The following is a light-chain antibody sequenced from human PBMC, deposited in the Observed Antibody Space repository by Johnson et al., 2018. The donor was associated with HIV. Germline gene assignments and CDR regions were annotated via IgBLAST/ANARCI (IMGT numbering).Light chain of an antibody. J-gene: IGLJ1*01. CDR1: SSNIGNNY. V-gene: IGLV1-51*01. CDR3: GTWDSSLSAYV. CDR2: DNN. Sequence: QSVLTQPPSVSVAPGQKVTISCSGSSSNIGNNYVSWYQQLPGTAPKLLIYDNNKRPSGIPDRFSGSKSGTSATLDITGLQSGDEADYYCGTWDSSLSAYVFGNGTKVTVL.